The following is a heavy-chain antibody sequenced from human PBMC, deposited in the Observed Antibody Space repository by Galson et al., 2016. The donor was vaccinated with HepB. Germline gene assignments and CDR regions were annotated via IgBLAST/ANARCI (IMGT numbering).Heavy chain of an antibody. V-gene: IGHV1-69*13. Sequence: SVKVSCKASGDTFSSYVISWVRQAPGQGLEWMGGIIPFFGTANYALKFQGRVTITADESTSTAYMELSSLRSEDTAVYYCARDSDGIVGATRYWGQGTLVTVS. D-gene: IGHD1-26*01. CDR2: IIPFFGTA. J-gene: IGHJ4*02. CDR1: GDTFSSYV. CDR3: ARDSDGIVGATRY.